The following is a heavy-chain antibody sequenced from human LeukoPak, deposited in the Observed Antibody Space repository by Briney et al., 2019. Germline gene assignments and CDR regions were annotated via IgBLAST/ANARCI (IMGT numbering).Heavy chain of an antibody. Sequence: PSETLSLTCAVYGGSFSGYYWSWIRQPPGKGLEWIGEINHSGSTNYNPSLKSRVAISVDTSKNQFSLKLSSVTAADTAVYYCARLLVDSSGSYSFDYWGQGTLVTVSS. D-gene: IGHD3-10*01. J-gene: IGHJ4*02. CDR2: INHSGST. CDR1: GGSFSGYY. V-gene: IGHV4-34*01. CDR3: ARLLVDSSGSYSFDY.